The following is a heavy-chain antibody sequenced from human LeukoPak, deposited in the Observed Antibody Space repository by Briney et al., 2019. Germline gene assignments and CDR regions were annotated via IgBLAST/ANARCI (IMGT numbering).Heavy chain of an antibody. CDR2: INPSGGST. Sequence: ASVKVSCKASGYTFTSYYMHWVRQAPGQGLEWMGIINPSGGSTSYAQKFQGRVTMTRDTSTSTVYMELSSLRSEDTAVYYCATYSSLNRREFQFWGQGTLLTVSS. D-gene: IGHD3-22*01. J-gene: IGHJ1*01. CDR3: ATYSSLNRREFQF. V-gene: IGHV1-46*01. CDR1: GYTFTSYY.